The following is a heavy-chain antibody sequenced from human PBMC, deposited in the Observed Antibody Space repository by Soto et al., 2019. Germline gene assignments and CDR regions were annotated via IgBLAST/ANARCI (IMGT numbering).Heavy chain of an antibody. CDR2: MNPNSGNT. Sequence: ASVKVSCKASGYTFTSYDINWVRQATGQGLEWMGWMNPNSGNTGYAQKFQGRVTMTRNTSISTAYMELSSLRSEDTAVYYCARGSEAAAAVQIYYYYYMDVWGKGTTVTVSS. V-gene: IGHV1-8*01. J-gene: IGHJ6*03. D-gene: IGHD6-13*01. CDR1: GYTFTSYD. CDR3: ARGSEAAAAVQIYYYYYMDV.